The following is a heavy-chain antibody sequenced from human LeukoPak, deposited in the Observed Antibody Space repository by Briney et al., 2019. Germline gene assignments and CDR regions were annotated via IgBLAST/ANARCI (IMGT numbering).Heavy chain of an antibody. V-gene: IGHV4-34*01. CDR2: INHSGST. CDR1: GGSFSGYY. J-gene: IGHJ4*02. D-gene: IGHD5-18*01. Sequence: SETLSLTCAVYGGSFSGYYWSWIRQPPGKGLEWIGEINHSGSTNYNPSLKSRVTISVDTSKNQFSLKLSSVTAADTAVYYCARHKYSYGSRHRASFDYWGQGTLVTVSS. CDR3: ARHKYSYGSRHRASFDY.